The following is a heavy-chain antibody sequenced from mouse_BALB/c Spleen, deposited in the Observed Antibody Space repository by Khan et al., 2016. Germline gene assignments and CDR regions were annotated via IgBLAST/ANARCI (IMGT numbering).Heavy chain of an antibody. J-gene: IGHJ4*01. Sequence: EVELVESGGGLVQPGGSLRLSCATSGFTFTDYYMSWVRQPPGKALEWLGFIRNKANGYTIEYSASVKGRFTISRDNSQSILYLQRNTLRAEDSATYYCARLMHYYAMDYWGQGTSVTVSS. V-gene: IGHV7-3*02. CDR1: GFTFTDYY. CDR2: IRNKANGYTI. CDR3: ARLMHYYAMDY.